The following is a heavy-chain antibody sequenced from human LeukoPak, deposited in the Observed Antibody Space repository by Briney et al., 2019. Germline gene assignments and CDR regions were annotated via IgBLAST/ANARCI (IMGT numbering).Heavy chain of an antibody. D-gene: IGHD2-2*01. CDR3: AREGGYDCSSTGCYPDY. V-gene: IGHV3-74*01. CDR1: GFTLSSYW. Sequence: PGGSLRLSCAASGFTLSSYWMHWVRQAPGKGLVWVSRINSDGSSTSYADSVKGRFTISRDNAKNTLYLQMNSLRAEDTAVYYCAREGGYDCSSTGCYPDYWGQGTLVTVSS. J-gene: IGHJ4*02. CDR2: INSDGSST.